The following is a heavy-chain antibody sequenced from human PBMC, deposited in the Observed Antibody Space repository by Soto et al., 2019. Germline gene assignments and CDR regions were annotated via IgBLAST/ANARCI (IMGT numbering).Heavy chain of an antibody. CDR3: AAGAGLPRYY. J-gene: IGHJ4*02. CDR1: GGSISSGGYS. Sequence: QLQLHESGSGLVKPSQTLSLTRAVSGGSISSGGYSWSWIRQPPGKGLEWIGYIYHSGSTYYNPSLKSRVTISVDRSKNQFSLKLSSVTAADTAVYYCAAGAGLPRYYWGQGTLVTVSS. V-gene: IGHV4-30-2*01. D-gene: IGHD5-12*01. CDR2: IYHSGST.